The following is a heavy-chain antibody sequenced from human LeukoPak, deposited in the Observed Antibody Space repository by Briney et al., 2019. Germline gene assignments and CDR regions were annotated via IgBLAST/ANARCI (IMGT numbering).Heavy chain of an antibody. CDR2: IYYSGST. D-gene: IGHD3-10*01. J-gene: IGHJ4*02. CDR3: ARHYTAYGSGSYSYFDY. Sequence: SETLSLTCTVSGGSISSGDYYWSWIRQPPGKGLEWIGYIYYSGSTNYNPSLKSRVTISVDTSKNQFSLKLSSVTAADTAVYYCARHYTAYGSGSYSYFDYWGQGTLVTVSS. CDR1: GGSISSGDYY. V-gene: IGHV4-61*08.